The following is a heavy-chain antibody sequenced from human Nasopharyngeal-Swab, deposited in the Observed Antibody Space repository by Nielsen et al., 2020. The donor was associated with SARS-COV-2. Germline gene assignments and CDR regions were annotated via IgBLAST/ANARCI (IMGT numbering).Heavy chain of an antibody. J-gene: IGHJ6*03. CDR3: ARGLSGIVPSPILGLGPYYYYYYMDV. Sequence: SQTLSLTCAVYGGSFSADYWGWIRQPPGGGREWICEINHSGSTNYNPSLKSRVTISVDPSKNQFSLRLSSVTAADTAVYYCARGLSGIVPSPILGLGPYYYYYYMDVWGKGTTVTVSS. CDR2: INHSGST. V-gene: IGHV4-34*01. D-gene: IGHD7-27*01. CDR1: GGSFSADY.